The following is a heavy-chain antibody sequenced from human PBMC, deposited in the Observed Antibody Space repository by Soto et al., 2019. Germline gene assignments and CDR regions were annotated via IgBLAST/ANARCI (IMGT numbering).Heavy chain of an antibody. D-gene: IGHD3-9*01. J-gene: IGHJ6*02. CDR2: IYYSGST. CDR1: GGSISSYY. CDR3: ARIPYDILTGYGYYGMDV. V-gene: IGHV4-59*01. Sequence: SETLSLTCTVSGGSISSYYWSWIRQPPGKGLEWIGYIYYSGSTNYNPSLKSRVTISVDTSKNQFSLKLSSVTAADTAVYYCARIPYDILTGYGYYGMDVWGQGTTVTVSS.